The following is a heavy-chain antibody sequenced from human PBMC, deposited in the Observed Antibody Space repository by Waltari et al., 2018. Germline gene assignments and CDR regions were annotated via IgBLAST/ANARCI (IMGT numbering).Heavy chain of an antibody. CDR1: GGSISRGCYF. CDR2: IYYSGST. CDR3: ARWASSSGY. J-gene: IGHJ4*01. V-gene: IGHV4-31*03. D-gene: IGHD6-13*01. Sequence: QVQLQESGPGLVRPSQTLSLPCTVSGGSISRGCYFWSGLRQHPGKGLEWIGYIYYSGSTYYNPALKIRVTITVDTSKNQFSLKLSAVTAADTAVYYCARWASSSGYGGHGTLVTVSS.